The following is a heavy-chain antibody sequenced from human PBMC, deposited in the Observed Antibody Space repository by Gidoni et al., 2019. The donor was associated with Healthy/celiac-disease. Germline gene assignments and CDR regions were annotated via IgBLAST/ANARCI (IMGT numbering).Heavy chain of an antibody. CDR2: IYHSGST. D-gene: IGHD3-10*01. V-gene: IGHV4-4*02. Sequence: QVQLQESGPGLVKPSGTLSLTCAVSGGSISSSNWWSWVRQPPGKGLEWIGEIYHSGSTNYNPSLKSRVTISVDKSKNQFSLKLSSVTAADTAVYYCAREGNYYGSGSYFAVSWFDPWGQGTLVTVSS. CDR3: AREGNYYGSGSYFAVSWFDP. CDR1: GGSISSSNW. J-gene: IGHJ5*02.